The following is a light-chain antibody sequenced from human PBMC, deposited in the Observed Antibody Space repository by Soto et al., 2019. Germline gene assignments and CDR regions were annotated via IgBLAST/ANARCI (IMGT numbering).Light chain of an antibody. V-gene: IGKV3-20*01. J-gene: IGKJ1*01. CDR3: QQYGSSPSWT. CDR1: QSFSSSY. CDR2: GAS. Sequence: EIVMTQSPATLSVSPGERATLSCRASQSFSSSYLAWYQQKPGQAPRLLIYGASSRATGIPDRFSGSGSGTDFTLTISRLEPEDFAVYYCQQYGSSPSWTFGQGTKVDIK.